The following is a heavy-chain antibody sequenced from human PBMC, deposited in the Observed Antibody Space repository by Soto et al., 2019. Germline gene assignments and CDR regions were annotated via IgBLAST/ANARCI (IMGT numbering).Heavy chain of an antibody. CDR1: GYSISSGYY. CDR2: IYHSGST. D-gene: IGHD3-3*01. Sequence: SETLSLTCTVSGYSISSGYYWGWIRQPPGKGLEWIGSIYHSGSTYYNPSLKSRVTISVDTSKNQFSLKLSSVTAADTAVYYCAPARALEWLLSFDYWGQGTLVTVSS. J-gene: IGHJ4*02. CDR3: APARALEWLLSFDY. V-gene: IGHV4-38-2*02.